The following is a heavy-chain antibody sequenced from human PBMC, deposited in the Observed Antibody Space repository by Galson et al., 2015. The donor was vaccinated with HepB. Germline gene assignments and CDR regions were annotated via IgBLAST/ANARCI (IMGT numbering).Heavy chain of an antibody. Sequence: SVKVSCKASGGTFSSYAISWVRQAPGQGLEWMGGIIPIFGTANYAQKFQGRVTITADESTSTAYMELSSLRSEDTAVYYCARVALRSGDYGSGSYYNWGQGTLVTVSS. CDR3: ARVALRSGDYGSGSYYN. J-gene: IGHJ4*02. V-gene: IGHV1-69*13. D-gene: IGHD3-10*01. CDR1: GGTFSSYA. CDR2: IIPIFGTA.